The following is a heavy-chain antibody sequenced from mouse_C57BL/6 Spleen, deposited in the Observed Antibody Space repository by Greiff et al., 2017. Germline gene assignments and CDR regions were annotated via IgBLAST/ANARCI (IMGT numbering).Heavy chain of an antibody. CDR2: FYPGSGSI. D-gene: IGHD2-1*01. Sequence: QVQLQQSGAELVKPGASVKLSCKASGYTFTEYTIHWVKQRSGQGLEWIGWFYPGSGSIKYNEKFKDKATLTAGKSSSTVYMELSRLTSEDSAVYFCARHEVIYYGNYGAMDYWGQGTSVTVSS. CDR1: GYTFTEYT. V-gene: IGHV1-62-2*01. CDR3: ARHEVIYYGNYGAMDY. J-gene: IGHJ4*01.